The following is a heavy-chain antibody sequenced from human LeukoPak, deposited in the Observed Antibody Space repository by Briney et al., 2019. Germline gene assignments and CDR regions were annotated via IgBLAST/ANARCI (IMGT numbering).Heavy chain of an antibody. V-gene: IGHV3-23*01. CDR3: AKVAGIGTVTTGTFDY. Sequence: GGSLRLSCAASGFTFSSYAMSWVCQAPGKGLEWVSAISGSGGSTYYADSVKGRFTISRDNSKNTLYLQMNNLRAEDTAVYYCAKVAGIGTVTTGTFDYWGQGTLVTVSS. CDR1: GFTFSSYA. CDR2: ISGSGGST. D-gene: IGHD4-17*01. J-gene: IGHJ4*02.